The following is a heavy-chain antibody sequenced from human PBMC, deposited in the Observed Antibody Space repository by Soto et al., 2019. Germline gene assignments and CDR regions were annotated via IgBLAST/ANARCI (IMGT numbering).Heavy chain of an antibody. V-gene: IGHV4-39*01. Sequence: PSETLSLTCTVSGGSISSSIYYWGWIRQPPGKGLEWIGSIYYSGSTYYNPSLKSRVTISVDTSKNQFSLKLSSVTAADTAVYYCARTVYSIYCCYYGMDVWGQGTTVTVSS. CDR3: ARTVYSIYCCYYGMDV. CDR2: IYYSGST. J-gene: IGHJ6*02. CDR1: GGSISSSIYY. D-gene: IGHD2-21*01.